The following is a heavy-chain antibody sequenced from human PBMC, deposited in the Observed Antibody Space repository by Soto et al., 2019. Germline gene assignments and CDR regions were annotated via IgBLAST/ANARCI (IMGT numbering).Heavy chain of an antibody. CDR3: AAAPHMRVFDY. Sequence: GGSLRLSCAASGFSFSGYAMTWVRQAPGKGLEWVSAISGSGGSTYYADPVKGRFTISRDNSKNTLYLQMNSLRAEDTAIYYCAAAPHMRVFDYWGQGTLVTVSS. CDR2: ISGSGGST. CDR1: GFSFSGYA. J-gene: IGHJ4*02. V-gene: IGHV3-23*01. D-gene: IGHD2-2*01.